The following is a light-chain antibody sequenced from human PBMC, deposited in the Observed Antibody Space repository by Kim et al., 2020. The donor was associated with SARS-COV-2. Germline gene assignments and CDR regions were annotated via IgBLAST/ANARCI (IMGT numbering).Light chain of an antibody. CDR3: AIWYSSTWV. CDR1: SDIGVGSSS. CDR2: YRSDSDK. Sequence: TGTLRSDIGVGSSSIDWYQQKSGSPPRYLLRYRSDSDKEQGSGVASRFVGSKDASLDAGLLFMSGLQSEDEADYYCAIWYSSTWVFGGGTQLTVL. J-gene: IGLJ7*01. V-gene: IGLV5-39*01.